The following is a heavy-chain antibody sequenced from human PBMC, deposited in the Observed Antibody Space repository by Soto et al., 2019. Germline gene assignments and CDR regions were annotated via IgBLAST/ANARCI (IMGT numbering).Heavy chain of an antibody. CDR1: GYTFTSYG. CDR3: ARDYYGSGSYYPSDAFDI. V-gene: IGHV1-18*01. Sequence: QVQLVQSGAEVKKPGASVKVSCKASGYTFTSYGISWVRQAPGQGLEWMGWISAYNGNTNYAQKLQGRVTMTTDTPTSTAYMELRSLRSDDTAVYYCARDYYGSGSYYPSDAFDIWGQGTMVTVSS. D-gene: IGHD3-10*01. J-gene: IGHJ3*02. CDR2: ISAYNGNT.